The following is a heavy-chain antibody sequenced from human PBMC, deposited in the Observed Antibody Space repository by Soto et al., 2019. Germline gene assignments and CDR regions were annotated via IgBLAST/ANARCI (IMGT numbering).Heavy chain of an antibody. V-gene: IGHV4-30-4*01. CDR2: IYYSGST. CDR3: ARGGGDILTGYYPFDY. D-gene: IGHD3-9*01. CDR1: GGSISSGDYY. Sequence: SETLSLTCTVSGGSISSGDYYWSWIRQPPGKGLEWIGYIYYSGSTYYNPSLKSRVTISVDTSKNQFSLKLSSVTAADTAVYYCARGGGDILTGYYPFDYCGQRTLVTVSS. J-gene: IGHJ4*02.